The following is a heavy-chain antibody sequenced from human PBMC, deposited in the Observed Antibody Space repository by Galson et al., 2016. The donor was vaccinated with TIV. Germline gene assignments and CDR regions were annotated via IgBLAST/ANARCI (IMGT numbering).Heavy chain of an antibody. D-gene: IGHD4-17*01. CDR1: GFSLSNARMG. V-gene: IGHV2-26*01. J-gene: IGHJ5*02. CDR3: ARIAPLTVTLNLWFDT. CDR2: IFSSDKN. Sequence: PALVKPTQTLTLTCTVSGFSLSNARMGVSWIRQPPGKALEWLAHIFSSDKNSYSTSLQSRLSVSKDTSKSQVVLTMTNVDPIDTATYYCARIAPLTVTLNLWFDTWGQGTPVTVSS.